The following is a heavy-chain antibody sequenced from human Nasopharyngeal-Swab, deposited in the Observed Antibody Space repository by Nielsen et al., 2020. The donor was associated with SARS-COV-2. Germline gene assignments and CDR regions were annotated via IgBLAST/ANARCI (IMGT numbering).Heavy chain of an antibody. CDR1: GFTFNGYG. D-gene: IGHD3-16*01. CDR2: ISSSSGTI. J-gene: IGHJ4*02. V-gene: IGHV3-48*04. CDR3: ARGNFGGGSLDY. Sequence: GESLKISCAASGFTFNGYGMNWVRQAPGKGLEWLSYISSSSGTIYYADSVKGRFTVARDNANNSLYLQMNSLRVADPAVYYCARGNFGGGSLDYWGQGALVTVSS.